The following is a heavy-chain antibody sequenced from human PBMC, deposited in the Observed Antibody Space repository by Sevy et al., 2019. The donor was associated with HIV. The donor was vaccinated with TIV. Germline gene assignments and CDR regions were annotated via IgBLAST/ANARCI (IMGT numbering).Heavy chain of an antibody. CDR2: ISHDGINE. J-gene: IGHJ6*02. Sequence: GGSLRLSCIGSGFSFSYYGIHWVRQSPGKGLDWVALISHDGINEYYADSVKGHFTISRDNSKNTVYLEMNSLRNEDTAIYFCANAYSGSYSHSYRYALDVWGQGTTVTVSS. D-gene: IGHD1-26*01. CDR3: ANAYSGSYSHSYRYALDV. V-gene: IGHV3-30*18. CDR1: GFSFSYYG.